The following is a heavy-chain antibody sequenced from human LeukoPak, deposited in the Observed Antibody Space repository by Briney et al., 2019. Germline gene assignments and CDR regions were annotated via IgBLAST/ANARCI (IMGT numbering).Heavy chain of an antibody. Sequence: PSETLSLTCAVSGYSISSGYYWGWIRQPPGKGLEWIGSIYHSGSTYYNPSLKSRVTISVDTSKNQFSLKLSSVTAADTAVYYCARDRSSGWYGDAFDIWGQGTMVTVSS. CDR3: ARDRSSGWYGDAFDI. CDR1: GYSISSGYY. D-gene: IGHD6-19*01. V-gene: IGHV4-38-2*02. CDR2: IYHSGST. J-gene: IGHJ3*02.